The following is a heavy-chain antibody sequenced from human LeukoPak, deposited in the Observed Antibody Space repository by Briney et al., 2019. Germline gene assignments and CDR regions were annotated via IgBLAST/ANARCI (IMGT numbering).Heavy chain of an antibody. V-gene: IGHV3-20*01. Sequence: GGSLRLSCAASRFTFHDYGMSWVRHAPGKGLEWVSGITWNGGRTTYAHSVKGRFTSSRDNAKNSLYLQMNSLRAEDPALYHCARGSSPEYYFDYWGQGTLVTVTS. CDR3: ARGSSPEYYFDY. J-gene: IGHJ4*02. CDR1: RFTFHDYG. CDR2: ITWNGGRT. D-gene: IGHD6-6*01.